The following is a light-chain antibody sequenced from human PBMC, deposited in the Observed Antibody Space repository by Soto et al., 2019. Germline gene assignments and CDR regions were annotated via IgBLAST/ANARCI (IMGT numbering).Light chain of an antibody. CDR1: RSDVGGYTL. Sequence: QSALAQPASVSGPPGQSITISCTGTRSDVGGYTLVSWFQQYPGKAPKLMIYEDNKRPSGVSDRFSGSKSGNTASLTISGLQAEDEADYYCCSYAGSSSVLFGGGTKLTVL. J-gene: IGLJ2*01. CDR2: EDN. V-gene: IGLV2-23*01. CDR3: CSYAGSSSVL.